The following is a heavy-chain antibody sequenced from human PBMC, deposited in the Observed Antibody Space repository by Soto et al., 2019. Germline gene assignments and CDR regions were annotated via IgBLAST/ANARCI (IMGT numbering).Heavy chain of an antibody. CDR2: LYSSGNT. J-gene: IGHJ4*02. V-gene: IGHV4-4*07. D-gene: IGHD1-26*01. Sequence: SETLSLTCTVSGASINSYGWSWVRQPAGQGLEWIGRLYSSGNTNYNPSFKSRLTMSADTSKNQFSLKVTSVTAADTAVYYCARGPYINGYYVIDSWSPGTLVT. CDR1: GASINSYG. CDR3: ARGPYINGYYVIDS.